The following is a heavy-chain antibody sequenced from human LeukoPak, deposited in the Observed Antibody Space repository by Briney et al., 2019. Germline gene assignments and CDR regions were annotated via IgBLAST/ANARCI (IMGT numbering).Heavy chain of an antibody. V-gene: IGHV3-15*01. CDR2: IKTKTGGGTT. J-gene: IGHJ1*01. D-gene: IGHD1-26*01. CDR1: GFTFSNAW. Sequence: PGGSLRLSCAASGFTFSNAWMSWVRQAPGKGLEWVGRIKTKTGGGTTDYAAPVKGRFSISRDDSKNTLYLQMNSLKTEDTAVYYCTINSGRYPQYWGQGTLVTVSS. CDR3: TINSGRYPQY.